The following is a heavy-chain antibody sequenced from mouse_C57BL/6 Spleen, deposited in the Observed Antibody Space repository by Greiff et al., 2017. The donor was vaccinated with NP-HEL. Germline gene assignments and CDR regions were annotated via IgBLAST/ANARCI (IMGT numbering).Heavy chain of an antibody. D-gene: IGHD1-1*01. CDR2: IDPETGGT. CDR1: GYTFTDYE. V-gene: IGHV1-15*01. CDR3: TRPYYYYGSSYHAMDY. Sequence: VQLQQSGAELVRPGASVTLSCKASGYTFTDYEMHWVKQTPVHGLEWIGAIDPETGGTAYNQKFKGKAILTADKSSSTAYMELRSLTSEDSAVYYCTRPYYYYGSSYHAMDYWGQGTSVTVSS. J-gene: IGHJ4*01.